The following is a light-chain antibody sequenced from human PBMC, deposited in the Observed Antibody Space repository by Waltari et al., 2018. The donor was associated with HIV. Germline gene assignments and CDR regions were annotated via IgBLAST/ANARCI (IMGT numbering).Light chain of an antibody. V-gene: IGKV2-28*01. CDR2: LGS. CDR1: QSLLNSNGYTY. J-gene: IGKJ4*01. Sequence: EIVMTHSPLSLPVTPGEPASICCRSSQSLLNSNGYTYLDWYLQRPGQSPQLLIYLGSNRASGVPDRFSGSGSGTDFKLKISRVEAEDVGIYYCMQALQTLLTFGGGTKVEIK. CDR3: MQALQTLLT.